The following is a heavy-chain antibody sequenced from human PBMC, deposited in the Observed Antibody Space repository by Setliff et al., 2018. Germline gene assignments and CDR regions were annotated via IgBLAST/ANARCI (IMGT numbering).Heavy chain of an antibody. CDR1: GMSITSYY. V-gene: IGHV4-59*01. D-gene: IGHD3-16*01. Sequence: KPSETLFLTCSVSGMSITSYYWSWIRQSPGRGLEWIGYIYYTGSTTYSPSLKSRVTISPDTSKNQFHLTVKSVTEADTAVYYCARALRSPLGGTAFVPVHFDPWGQGILVTVSS. CDR2: IYYTGST. CDR3: ARALRSPLGGTAFVPVHFDP. J-gene: IGHJ5*02.